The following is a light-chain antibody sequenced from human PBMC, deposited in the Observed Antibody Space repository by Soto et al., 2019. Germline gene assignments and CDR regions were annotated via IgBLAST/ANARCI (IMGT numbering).Light chain of an antibody. CDR2: DVS. Sequence: QAALTPAAPVSRCPGQSLTISFPGTSKDVGGYNYVSWYQQHPGKAPKLMIYDVSNRPSGVSNRFSGSKSGNTASLTISGLQAEDEADYYCSSYTSSSTQVFGTGTKVTVL. V-gene: IGLV2-14*01. CDR1: SKDVGGYNY. CDR3: SSYTSSSTQV. J-gene: IGLJ1*01.